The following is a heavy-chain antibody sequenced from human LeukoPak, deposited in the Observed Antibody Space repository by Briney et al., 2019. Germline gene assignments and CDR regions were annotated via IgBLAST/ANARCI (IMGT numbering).Heavy chain of an antibody. D-gene: IGHD1-26*01. Sequence: GRSLRLSCAASGFTLSSYWMHWVRQIPGKGLVWVSHINSDGSSSTYADSVEGRFTISRDNAKNTFYLQMNSLRDEDTAVYYCARGGGARSFDYWGQGTLVTVSS. J-gene: IGHJ4*02. CDR3: ARGGGARSFDY. V-gene: IGHV3-74*01. CDR1: GFTLSSYW. CDR2: INSDGSSS.